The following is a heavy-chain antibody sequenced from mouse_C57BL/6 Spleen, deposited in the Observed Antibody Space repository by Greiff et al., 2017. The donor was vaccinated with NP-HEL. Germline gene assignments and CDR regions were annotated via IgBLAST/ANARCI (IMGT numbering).Heavy chain of an antibody. CDR2: IYWDDDK. V-gene: IGHV8-12*01. Sequence: QVTLKVSGPGILQSSQTLSLTCSFSGFSLSTSGMGVSWIRQPSGKGLEWLAHIYWDDDKRYHPSLKSRPSIAKDTSRNQLFLKSTSVDAEDTATYYCGRNYYGSSFYAMDCWGQGTSVTVSS. CDR3: GRNYYGSSFYAMDC. CDR1: GFSLSTSGMG. J-gene: IGHJ4*01. D-gene: IGHD1-1*01.